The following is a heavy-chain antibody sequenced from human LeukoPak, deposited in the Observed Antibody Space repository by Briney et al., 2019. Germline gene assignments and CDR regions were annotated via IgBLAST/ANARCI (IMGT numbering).Heavy chain of an antibody. V-gene: IGHV4-34*01. CDR3: ARGRGGYCSSTSCRYNWFDP. D-gene: IGHD2-2*03. CDR2: INHSGST. CDR1: GGSFSGYY. J-gene: IGHJ5*02. Sequence: PSETLSLTCAVHGGSFSGYYWSWIRQPPGKGLEWIGEINHSGSTNYNPSLKSRVTISVDTSKNQFSLKLSSVTAADTAVYYCARGRGGYCSSTSCRYNWFDPWGQGTLVTVSS.